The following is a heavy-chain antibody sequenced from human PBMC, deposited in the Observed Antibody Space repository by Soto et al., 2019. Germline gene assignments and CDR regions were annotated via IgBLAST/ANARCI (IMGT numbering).Heavy chain of an antibody. CDR3: AKDPAGGLGPFDY. CDR2: ISYDGSNK. V-gene: IGHV3-30*18. CDR1: GFTFSSYG. D-gene: IGHD3-16*01. J-gene: IGHJ4*02. Sequence: QVQLVESGGGVVQPGRSLRLSCAASGFTFSSYGMHWVRQAPGKGLEWVAVISYDGSNKYYADSVKGRFTISRDNSKNTLYLQMNGLRAEDTAVYYCAKDPAGGLGPFDYWGQGTLVTVSS.